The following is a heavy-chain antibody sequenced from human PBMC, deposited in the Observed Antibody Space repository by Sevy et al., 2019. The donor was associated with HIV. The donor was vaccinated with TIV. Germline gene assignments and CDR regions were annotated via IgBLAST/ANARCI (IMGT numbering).Heavy chain of an antibody. CDR2: ISWNSGSI. Sequence: GGSLRLSCAASGFTFDDYAMHWVRQAPGKGLEWVSGISWNSGSIGYAGSVKGRFTISRDNAKNTIYLQMNSLRAEDTALYYCAKGGSGFSRDAFDIWGQGTMVTVSS. J-gene: IGHJ3*02. V-gene: IGHV3-9*01. CDR1: GFTFDDYA. CDR3: AKGGSGFSRDAFDI. D-gene: IGHD5-12*01.